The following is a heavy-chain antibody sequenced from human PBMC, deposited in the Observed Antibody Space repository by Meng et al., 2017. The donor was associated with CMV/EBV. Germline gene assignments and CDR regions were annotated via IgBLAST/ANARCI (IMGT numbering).Heavy chain of an antibody. J-gene: IGHJ6*02. D-gene: IGHD3-22*01. CDR3: TTEDEYYYDSSGYYYYYYGMDV. Sequence: GESLKISWAASGFTFSNAWMSWGRQAPGKGLEWVGRIKSKTDGGTTDYAAPVKGRFTISRDDSKNTLYLQMNSLKTEDTAVYYCTTEDEYYYDSSGYYYYYYGMDVWGQGTTVTVSS. CDR1: GFTFSNAW. CDR2: IKSKTDGGTT. V-gene: IGHV3-15*01.